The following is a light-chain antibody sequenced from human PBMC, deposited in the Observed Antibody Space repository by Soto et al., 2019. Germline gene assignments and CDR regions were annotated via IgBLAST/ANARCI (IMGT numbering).Light chain of an antibody. CDR3: AAWDDSLNAVV. J-gene: IGLJ2*01. V-gene: IGLV1-44*01. CDR2: SNN. Sequence: QSVLTQPPSASGTPGQRVTISCSGSSSNIGRNTVNWYQQLPGTAPKVLIYSNNQRPSGVPVRLSGSKSGTSASLAISGLQSEDEADYYCAAWDDSLNAVVFGGGTKLTVL. CDR1: SSNIGRNT.